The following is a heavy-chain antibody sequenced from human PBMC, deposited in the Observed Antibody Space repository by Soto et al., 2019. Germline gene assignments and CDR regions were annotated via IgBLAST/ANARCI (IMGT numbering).Heavy chain of an antibody. CDR3: TRHYDFWSGYYPAPYYYYYYMDV. D-gene: IGHD3-3*01. V-gene: IGHV3-73*01. J-gene: IGHJ6*03. Sequence: SKANSYATAYAASVKGRFTISRDDSKNTAYLQMNSLKTEDTAVYYCTRHYDFWSGYYPAPYYYYYYMDVWGKGTTVTVSS. CDR2: SKANSYAT.